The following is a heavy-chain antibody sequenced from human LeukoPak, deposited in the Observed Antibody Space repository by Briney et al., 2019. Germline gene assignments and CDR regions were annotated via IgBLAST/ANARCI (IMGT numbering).Heavy chain of an antibody. J-gene: IGHJ4*02. CDR1: GGSISSSSYY. Sequence: SETLSLTCTVSGGSISSSSYYWGWIRQPPGKGLEWIGSIYYSGSTYYNPSLKSRVTISVDTSKNQFSLKLSSVTAADTAVYYCARVSSFPRDYFDYWGQGTLVTVSS. CDR2: IYYSGST. D-gene: IGHD6-6*01. V-gene: IGHV4-39*07. CDR3: ARVSSFPRDYFDY.